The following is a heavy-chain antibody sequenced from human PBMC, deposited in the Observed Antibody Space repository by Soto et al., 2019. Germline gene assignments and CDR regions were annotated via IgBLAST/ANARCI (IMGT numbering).Heavy chain of an antibody. CDR1: GDSISTVDYF. CDR3: ARGRYCLTGRCFPNWFDS. J-gene: IGHJ5*01. V-gene: IGHV4-30-4*01. CDR2: TYKSTTT. Sequence: SETLSLTCSVSGDSISTVDYFWAWIRQPPGQALEYIGYTYKSTTTYYNPSFESRVAISLDTSKSQFSLTVTSVTAADTAVYFCARGRYCLTGRCFPNWFDSWGQGXLVTVSS. D-gene: IGHD2-15*01.